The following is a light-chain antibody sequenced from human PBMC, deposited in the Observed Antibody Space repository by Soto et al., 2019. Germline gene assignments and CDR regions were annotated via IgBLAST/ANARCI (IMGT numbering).Light chain of an antibody. J-gene: IGLJ1*01. CDR1: NNDIGGYNY. CDR2: DVS. CDR3: WSYTSTTSVV. Sequence: QSALTQPASVSGSPGQSITISCTGTNNDIGGYNYVSWFQQHPGKAPKFMIYDVSHRSSGVSDRFSGSKSGNTASLTISGLQAEDEADYYCWSYTSTTSVVFGTGTKLTVL. V-gene: IGLV2-14*01.